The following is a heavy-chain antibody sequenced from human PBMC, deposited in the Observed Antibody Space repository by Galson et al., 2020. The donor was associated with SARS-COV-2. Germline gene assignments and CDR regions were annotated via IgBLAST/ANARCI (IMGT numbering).Heavy chain of an antibody. J-gene: IGHJ5*02. D-gene: IGHD3-3*01. V-gene: IGHV4-39*07. CDR2: IYYSGST. Sequence: SETLSLTCTVSDGSISSSSYYWGWIRQPPGKGLEWIGSIYYSGSTYYNPSLKSRVTISVDTSKNQFSLKLSSVTAADTAVYYCARARGTIFGVVIHWFDPWGQGTLVTVSS. CDR3: ARARGTIFGVVIHWFDP. CDR1: DGSISSSSYY.